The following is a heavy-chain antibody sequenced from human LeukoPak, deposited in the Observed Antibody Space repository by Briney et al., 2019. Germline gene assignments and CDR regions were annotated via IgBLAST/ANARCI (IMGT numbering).Heavy chain of an antibody. V-gene: IGHV3-23*01. J-gene: IGHJ4*02. CDR1: GFTFSSYA. CDR3: AKDGTTTITFDY. Sequence: PGGSLRLSCAASGFTFSSYAMSWVRQGPGKGLEWVSVISGSGGSTYYRDSVKGRFTISRDNSKNTLYLQMNSLRDEDTAVYYCAKDGTTTITFDYWGQGTLVTVSS. D-gene: IGHD1-1*01. CDR2: ISGSGGST.